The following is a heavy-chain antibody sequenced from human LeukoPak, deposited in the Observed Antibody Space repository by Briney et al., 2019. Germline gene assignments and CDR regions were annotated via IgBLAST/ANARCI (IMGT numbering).Heavy chain of an antibody. CDR1: GFTFSSYG. D-gene: IGHD4-17*01. CDR3: ARGAEDGDYGGY. V-gene: IGHV3-33*01. CDR2: TWYDGSNK. Sequence: GGSLRLSCAASGFTFSSYGMHWVRQAPGKGLEWVAVTWYDGSNKYYADSVKGRFTISRDNSKNTLYLQMNSLRAEDTAVYYCARGAEDGDYGGYWGQGTLVTVSS. J-gene: IGHJ4*02.